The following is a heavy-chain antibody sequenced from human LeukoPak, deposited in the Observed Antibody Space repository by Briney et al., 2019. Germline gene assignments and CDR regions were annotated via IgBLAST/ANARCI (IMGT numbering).Heavy chain of an antibody. CDR1: GGSISSGGYS. CDR3: AMGSSFFDY. D-gene: IGHD6-6*01. V-gene: IGHV4-30-2*01. Sequence: SQTLSLTCAVSGGSISSGGYSWSWIRQPPGKGLEWIGYIYHSGSTYYNPSLKSRVTISVDRSKNQFSLKLSSVTAADTAVYYCAMGSSFFDYWGQGTLVTVSS. J-gene: IGHJ4*02. CDR2: IYHSGST.